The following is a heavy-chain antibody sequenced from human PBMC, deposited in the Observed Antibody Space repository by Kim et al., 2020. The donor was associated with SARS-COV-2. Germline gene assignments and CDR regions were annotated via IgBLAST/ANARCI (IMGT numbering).Heavy chain of an antibody. D-gene: IGHD2-15*01. Sequence: GGSLRLSCAASGFTFDDYAMHWVRQAPGKGLEWVSGINWNSGSIGYADSVKGRFTVSRDNAKNSLHLQMNSLRPEDTAFYYCAKDIKRCSGDTCYSGGYDYWGQGTLVTVSS. CDR1: GFTFDDYA. CDR3: AKDIKRCSGDTCYSGGYDY. V-gene: IGHV3-9*01. CDR2: INWNSGSI. J-gene: IGHJ4*02.